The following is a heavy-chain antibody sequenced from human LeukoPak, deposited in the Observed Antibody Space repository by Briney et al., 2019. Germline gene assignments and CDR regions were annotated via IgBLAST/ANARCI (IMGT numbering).Heavy chain of an antibody. V-gene: IGHV3-23*01. CDR3: AKAVLPGWSKGIDY. J-gene: IGHJ4*02. CDR2: ISGSGGST. D-gene: IGHD2-15*01. CDR1: GFTFSSYA. Sequence: PGGSLRLSCAASGFTFSSYAMSGVRQAPGKGLEWASAISGSGGSTYYADSVKGRFTISRDNSKNTLYLQMNSLRAEDTAVYYCAKAVLPGWSKGIDYWGQGTLVTVSS.